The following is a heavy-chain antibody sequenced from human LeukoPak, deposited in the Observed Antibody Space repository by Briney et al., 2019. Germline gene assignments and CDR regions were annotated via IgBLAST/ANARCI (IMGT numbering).Heavy chain of an antibody. CDR2: ISSSSSYI. J-gene: IGHJ5*02. CDR3: ARELTTFASDP. D-gene: IGHD3-3*01. Sequence: GGSLRLSCAASGFTFSSYSMNWVRQAPGRGLEWVSSISSSSSYIYYADSVKGRFTISRDNAKNSLYLQMNSLRAEDTAVYYCARELTTFASDPWGQGTLATVSS. V-gene: IGHV3-21*01. CDR1: GFTFSSYS.